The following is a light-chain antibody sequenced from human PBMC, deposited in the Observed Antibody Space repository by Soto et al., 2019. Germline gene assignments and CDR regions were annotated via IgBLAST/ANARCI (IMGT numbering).Light chain of an antibody. CDR1: QSIRSY. CDR3: QQRSNWPLT. CDR2: DSS. V-gene: IGKV3-11*01. Sequence: EIVLTQSPATLSLSPGERATLSCRASQSIRSYLAWYQQNPGQAPRLLIYDSSNRATGIPARFSGSGSGTDFTLTISSLEPEDFAVYYCQQRSNWPLTFGGGSMVDVK. J-gene: IGKJ4*01.